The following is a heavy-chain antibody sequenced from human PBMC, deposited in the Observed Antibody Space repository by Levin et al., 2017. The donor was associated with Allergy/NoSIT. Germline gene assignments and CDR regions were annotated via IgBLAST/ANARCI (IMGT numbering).Heavy chain of an antibody. CDR2: ISSSSSYI. D-gene: IGHD6-19*01. J-gene: IGHJ5*02. V-gene: IGHV3-21*01. Sequence: SCAASGFTFSSYSMNWVRQAPGKGLEWVSSISSSSSYIYYADSVKGRFTISRDNAKNSLYLQMNSLRAEDTAVYYCARVGGGSGWYYDWFDPWGQGTLVTVSS. CDR3: ARVGGGSGWYYDWFDP. CDR1: GFTFSSYS.